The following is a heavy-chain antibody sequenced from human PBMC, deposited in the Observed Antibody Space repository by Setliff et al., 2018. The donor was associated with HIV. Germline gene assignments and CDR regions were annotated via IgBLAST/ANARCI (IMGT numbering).Heavy chain of an antibody. V-gene: IGHV4-34*01. CDR1: GGSFSGYY. CDR3: ARGRSGWYSGYYYYYMDV. CDR2: INHSGST. D-gene: IGHD6-19*01. Sequence: SETLSLTCAVYGGSFSGYYWSWIRQPPGKGLEWIGEINHSGSTNYNPSLQSRVTISVDTSKNQFFLKLSSVTAADTAVYYCARGRSGWYSGYYYYYMDVWGKGTTVTVSS. J-gene: IGHJ6*03.